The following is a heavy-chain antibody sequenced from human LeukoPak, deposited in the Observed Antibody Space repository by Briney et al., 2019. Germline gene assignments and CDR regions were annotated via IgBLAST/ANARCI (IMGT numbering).Heavy chain of an antibody. CDR2: ISYDGSNK. CDR1: GFTCSSYG. D-gene: IGHD2-2*01. V-gene: IGHV3-30*03. Sequence: PGGPLRLSCAASGFTCSSYGMHWARQARGKGLEWGAVISYDGSNKYYADSVKGRFTISRDNSKSALYLQLSSLRPEDTAVYYCTREGRFKAQHLFDYWGQGPMVTVSS. J-gene: IGHJ4*02. CDR3: TREGRFKAQHLFDY.